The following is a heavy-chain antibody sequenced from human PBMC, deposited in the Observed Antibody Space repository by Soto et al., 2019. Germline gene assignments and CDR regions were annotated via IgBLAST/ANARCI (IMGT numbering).Heavy chain of an antibody. CDR2: INPNSGGT. CDR3: ARAPGIAVAGTRECYFGY. D-gene: IGHD6-19*01. J-gene: IGHJ4*02. Sequence: ASVKVSCKASGYTFTGYYMHWVRQAPGQGLEWMGWINPNSGGTNYAQKFQGWVTMTRDTSISTAYMELSRLRSDDTAVYYCARAPGIAVAGTRECYFGYWGQGTLVPVSS. CDR1: GYTFTGYY. V-gene: IGHV1-2*04.